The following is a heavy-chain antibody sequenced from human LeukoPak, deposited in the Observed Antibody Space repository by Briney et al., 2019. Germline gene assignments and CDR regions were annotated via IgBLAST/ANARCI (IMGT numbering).Heavy chain of an antibody. CDR2: ISHDGSEK. V-gene: IGHV3-30*18. CDR3: AKGVYGSRSTSLADV. CDR1: GFIFSNYA. Sequence: GGSLRLSCVTSGFIFSNYAMHWVRQAPGKGLEWAAVISHDGSEKYYGDPVKGRFTISRDNSKNTLYLQMNSLRVEDTAVYYCAKGVYGSRSTSLADVWGQGTLVTVSS. J-gene: IGHJ4*02. D-gene: IGHD3-10*01.